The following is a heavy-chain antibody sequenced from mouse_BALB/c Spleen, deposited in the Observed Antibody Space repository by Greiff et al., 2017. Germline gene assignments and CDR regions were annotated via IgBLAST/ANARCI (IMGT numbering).Heavy chain of an antibody. D-gene: IGHD2-1*01. CDR3: ARHYGNYVGKAMDY. V-gene: IGHV3-6*02. CDR2: ISYDGSN. CDR1: GYSITSGYY. Sequence: EVQLQESGPGLVKPSQSLSLTCSVTGYSITSGYYWNWIRQFPGNKLEWMGYISYDGSNNYNPSLKNRISITRDTSKNQFFLKLNSVTTEDTATYYCARHYGNYVGKAMDYWGQGTSVTVSS. J-gene: IGHJ4*01.